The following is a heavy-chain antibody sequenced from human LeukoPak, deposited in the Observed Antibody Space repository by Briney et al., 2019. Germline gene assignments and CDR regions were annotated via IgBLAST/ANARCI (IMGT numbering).Heavy chain of an antibody. J-gene: IGHJ5*02. CDR2: ISSSGDTK. D-gene: IGHD2-2*01. CDR1: GFTFLSDYY. Sequence: GGSLRLSCAASGFTFLSDYYMSWIRQAPGKGLEWVSYISSSGDTKHYADSVKGRFTISRDNAKKSLYLQMNSLRAEDTAVYYCARRCRSNSCLQSWGQGTLVTVSS. V-gene: IGHV3-11*04. CDR3: ARRCRSNSCLQS.